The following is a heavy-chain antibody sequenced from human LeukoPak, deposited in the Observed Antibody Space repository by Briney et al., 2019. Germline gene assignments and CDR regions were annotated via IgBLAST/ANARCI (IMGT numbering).Heavy chain of an antibody. D-gene: IGHD3-9*01. CDR1: GFTVSSNY. Sequence: PGGSLRLSCAASGFTVSSNYMSWVRQAPGKGLEWVSVLYSGGGAYYADTVKDRFTISSDYSQNTLLLQMNSLRAEDTALYYCARGKTSDDIIEDAFDIWGQGTMVAVSS. J-gene: IGHJ3*02. CDR3: ARGKTSDDIIEDAFDI. V-gene: IGHV3-66*01. CDR2: LYSGGGA.